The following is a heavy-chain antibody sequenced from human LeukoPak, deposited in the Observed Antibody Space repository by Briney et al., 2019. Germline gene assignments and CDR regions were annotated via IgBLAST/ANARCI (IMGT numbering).Heavy chain of an antibody. CDR3: ARSTRYTSSSLVFDY. CDR2: INPNSGGT. V-gene: IGHV1-2*02. J-gene: IGHJ4*02. CDR1: GYTFTGYY. Sequence: ASVKVSCKASGYTFTGYYMHWVRQAPGQGLEWMGWINPNSGGTNYAQKFQGRVTMTRDTSISTAYMELSRLSSDDTAVYYCARSTRYTSSSLVFDYWGPGTLVTVSS. D-gene: IGHD6-6*01.